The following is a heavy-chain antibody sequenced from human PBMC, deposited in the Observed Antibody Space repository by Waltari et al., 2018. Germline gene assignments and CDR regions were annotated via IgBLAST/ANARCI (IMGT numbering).Heavy chain of an antibody. V-gene: IGHV3-53*01. CDR2: IYNGGTK. Sequence: EVQLVESGGGVIQPGGSLRLSCAASGFIVSTNYMSWVRQAPGKGLGVGSVIYNGGTKLYADSVKGRFTVSRDNSKEMVQRQMDSLRAEDTAVYYCATDGDGDGALCLAQWGQGTLVTGSS. D-gene: IGHD4-17*01. CDR3: ATDGDGDGALCLAQ. J-gene: IGHJ4*02. CDR1: GFIVSTNY.